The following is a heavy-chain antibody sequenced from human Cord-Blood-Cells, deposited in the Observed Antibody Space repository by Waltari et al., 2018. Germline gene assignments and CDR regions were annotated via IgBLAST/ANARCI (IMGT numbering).Heavy chain of an antibody. CDR1: GFTFSSYS. V-gene: IGHV3-21*01. D-gene: IGHD2-15*01. J-gene: IGHJ6*02. CDR2: ISSSSSYI. Sequence: EVQLVESGGGLVKPGGSLRLSCAASGFTFSSYSMNWVRQAPGKGLEWVSSISSSSSYIYYADSVKGRFTISRDNAKNSLYLQMNSLRAEDTAVYYCASSRTPFYGMDVWGQGTTVTVSS. CDR3: ASSRTPFYGMDV.